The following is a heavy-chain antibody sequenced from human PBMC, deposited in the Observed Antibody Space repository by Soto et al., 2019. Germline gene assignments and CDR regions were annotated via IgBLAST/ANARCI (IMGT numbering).Heavy chain of an antibody. CDR1: GYTFTSYA. Sequence: GASVKVSCKASGYTFTSYAMHWVRQAPGQRLEWMGWINAGNGNTKYSQKFQGRVTITRDTSASTAYMELSSLRSEDTAVYYCARVSRAYRGYDRNSDYWGQGTLVTVSS. D-gene: IGHD5-12*01. CDR2: INAGNGNT. J-gene: IGHJ4*02. V-gene: IGHV1-3*01. CDR3: ARVSRAYRGYDRNSDY.